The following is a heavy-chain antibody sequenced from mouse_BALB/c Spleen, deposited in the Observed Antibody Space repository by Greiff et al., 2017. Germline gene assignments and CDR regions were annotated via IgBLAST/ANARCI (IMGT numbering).Heavy chain of an antibody. J-gene: IGHJ3*01. CDR1: GFTFSSYG. CDR3: ARPSGIFAY. V-gene: IGHV5-6-3*01. CDR2: INSNGGST. Sequence: DVMLVESGGGLVHPGGSLKLSCAASGFTFSSYGMSWVRQTPDKRLELVATINSNGGSTYYPDSVKGRFTISRDNAKNTLYLQMSSLKSEDTAMYYCARPSGIFAYWGQGTLVTVSA. D-gene: IGHD4-1*01.